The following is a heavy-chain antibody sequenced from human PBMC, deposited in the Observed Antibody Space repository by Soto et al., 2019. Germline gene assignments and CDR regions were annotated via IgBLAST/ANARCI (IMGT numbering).Heavy chain of an antibody. D-gene: IGHD6-6*01. CDR3: AKDQQLVDNYYYYGMDV. J-gene: IGHJ6*02. V-gene: IGHV3-30-3*01. CDR2: ISYDGSNK. CDR1: GFTFSSYA. Sequence: TGGSLRLSCAASGFTFSSYAMHWVRQAPGKGLEWVAVISYDGSNKYYADSVKGRFTISRDNSKNTLYLQMNSLRAEDTAAYYCAKDQQLVDNYYYYGMDVWGQGTTVTVSS.